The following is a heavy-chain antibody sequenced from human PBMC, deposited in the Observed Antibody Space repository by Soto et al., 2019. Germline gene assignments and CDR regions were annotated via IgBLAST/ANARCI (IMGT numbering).Heavy chain of an antibody. CDR2: IYYSGST. J-gene: IGHJ6*02. Sequence: QVQLQESGPGLVKPSQTLSLTCTVSGGSISSGGYYWSWIRQHPGKGLEWIGYIYYSGSTYYNPSLKSRVTISVDTSKNQFSLKLSSVTAADTAVYYCARWVVGLRVLVPAATRYYYYGMDVWGQGTTVTVSS. CDR3: ARWVVGLRVLVPAATRYYYYGMDV. CDR1: GGSISSGGYY. D-gene: IGHD2-2*01. V-gene: IGHV4-31*03.